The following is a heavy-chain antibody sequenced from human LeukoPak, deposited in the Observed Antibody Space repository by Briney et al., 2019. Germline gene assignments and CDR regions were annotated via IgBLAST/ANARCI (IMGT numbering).Heavy chain of an antibody. J-gene: IGHJ4*02. CDR3: ARQLYYGDYDFDY. CDR1: GYTFSSYG. D-gene: IGHD4-17*01. Sequence: ASVKVSCKASGYTFSSYGISWLRQAPGQGLEWMGWISAYNGNTNYAQKFQGRVTITADESTSTAYMELSSLRSEDTAVYYCARQLYYGDYDFDYWGQGTLVTVSS. CDR2: ISAYNGNT. V-gene: IGHV1-18*01.